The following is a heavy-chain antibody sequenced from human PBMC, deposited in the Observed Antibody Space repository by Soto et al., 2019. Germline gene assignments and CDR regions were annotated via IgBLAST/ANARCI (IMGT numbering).Heavy chain of an antibody. CDR2: ISGSGGST. CDR1: GFTFSSYA. V-gene: IGHV3-23*01. J-gene: IGHJ4*02. CDR3: ARETYYYDSSGYYCDY. Sequence: EVQRLESGGGLVQPGGSLRLSCAASGFTFSSYAMSWVRQAPGKGLEWVSAISGSGGSTYYADSVKGRFTISRDNSKNTLYLQMNSLRAEDTAVYYCARETYYYDSSGYYCDYWGQGTLVTVSS. D-gene: IGHD3-22*01.